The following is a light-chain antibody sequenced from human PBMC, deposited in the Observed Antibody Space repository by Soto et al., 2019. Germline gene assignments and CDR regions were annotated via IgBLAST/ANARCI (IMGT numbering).Light chain of an antibody. Sequence: DIQMTQSPSSLSASVGDRVTITCQAIQDISTYLNWYQQKPVKAPKLLIYDASNLETGVPSRFSGSGSVPDFTFPISRLQPEEIATDYCQQYDNLRLTFGQGTRLDIK. V-gene: IGKV1-33*01. CDR1: QDISTY. CDR3: QQYDNLRLT. J-gene: IGKJ5*01. CDR2: DAS.